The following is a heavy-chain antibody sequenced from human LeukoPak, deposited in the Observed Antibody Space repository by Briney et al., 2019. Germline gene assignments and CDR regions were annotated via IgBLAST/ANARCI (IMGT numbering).Heavy chain of an antibody. CDR3: ARDPYGVIPFDY. CDR1: GYTFTSYY. J-gene: IGHJ4*02. V-gene: IGHV1-46*01. Sequence: ASVKVSCKASGYTFTSYYMHWVRQAPGQGLERMGIINPSGGSTSYAQKFQGRVTMTRDTSTSTVYMELSSLRSEDTAVYYCARDPYGVIPFDYWGQGTLVTVSS. D-gene: IGHD4-17*01. CDR2: INPSGGST.